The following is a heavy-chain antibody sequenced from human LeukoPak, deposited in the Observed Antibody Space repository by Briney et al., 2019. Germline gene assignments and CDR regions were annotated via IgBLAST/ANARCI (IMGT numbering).Heavy chain of an antibody. CDR2: IYTGGST. V-gene: IGHV4-4*07. CDR1: GGSISSYY. Sequence: PSETLSLTCTVSGGSISSYYWSWIRQPAGKGLEWIGRIYTGGSTTYNPSLKSRVTLSVDTSKNQFSLKVTSVTAADTAVYYCARGPHSSGWYSFDYWGQGTLVTVSS. CDR3: ARGPHSSGWYSFDY. D-gene: IGHD6-19*01. J-gene: IGHJ4*02.